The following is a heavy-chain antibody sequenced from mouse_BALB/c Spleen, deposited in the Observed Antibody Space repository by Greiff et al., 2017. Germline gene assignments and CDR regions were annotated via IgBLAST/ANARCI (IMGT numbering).Heavy chain of an antibody. CDR3: ARHGGYGYYPWFAY. CDR1: GYSITSDYA. J-gene: IGHJ3*01. V-gene: IGHV3-2*02. D-gene: IGHD2-3*01. CDR2: ISYSGST. Sequence: DVQLVESGPGLVKPSQSLSLTCTVTGYSITSDYAWNWIRQFPGNKLEWMGYISYSGSTSYNPSLKSRISITRDTSKNQFFLQLNSVTTEDTATYYCARHGGYGYYPWFAYWGQGTLVTVSA.